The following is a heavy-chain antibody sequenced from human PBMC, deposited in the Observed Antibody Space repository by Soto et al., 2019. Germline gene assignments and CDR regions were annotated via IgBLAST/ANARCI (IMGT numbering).Heavy chain of an antibody. CDR2: INAGNGNT. Sequence: ASVKVSCKASGYTFTSYAMHWVRQAPGQRLEWMGWINAGNGNTKYSQKFQGRVTITRDTSASTAYMELSSLRSEDTAVYYCARIWYGSGSFYYYVMDVWGQGTTVTVSS. J-gene: IGHJ6*02. CDR1: GYTFTSYA. CDR3: ARIWYGSGSFYYYVMDV. V-gene: IGHV1-3*01. D-gene: IGHD3-10*01.